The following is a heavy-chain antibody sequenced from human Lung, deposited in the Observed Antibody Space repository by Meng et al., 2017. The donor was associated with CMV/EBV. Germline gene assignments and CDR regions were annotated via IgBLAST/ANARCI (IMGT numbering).Heavy chain of an antibody. J-gene: IGHJ4*02. Sequence: GGSXRLXXAASGFTFSTYWMGWVRQAPGKGLDWVANIKQDGGEKYYVDSVEGRFTISRDNAKNSLYLQMDSLRVEDTAVYYCATIRWYGISWYFDYWGQGXLVTVSS. CDR3: ATIRWYGISWYFDY. D-gene: IGHD6-13*01. CDR2: IKQDGGEK. CDR1: GFTFSTYW. V-gene: IGHV3-7*01.